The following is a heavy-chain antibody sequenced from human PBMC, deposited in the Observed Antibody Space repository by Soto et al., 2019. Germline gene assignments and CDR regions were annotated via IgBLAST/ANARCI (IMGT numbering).Heavy chain of an antibody. V-gene: IGHV1-18*04. J-gene: IGHJ4*02. CDR2: ISAYNGNT. CDR3: ASMPRPYDILTGYYPH. D-gene: IGHD3-9*01. CDR1: GYTFTSYG. Sequence: ASVKVSCKASGYTFTSYGISWVRQAPGQGLEWMGWISAYNGNTNYAQKLQGRVTMTTDTSTSTAYVELRSLRSDDTAVYYCASMPRPYDILTGYYPHWGQGTLVTVSS.